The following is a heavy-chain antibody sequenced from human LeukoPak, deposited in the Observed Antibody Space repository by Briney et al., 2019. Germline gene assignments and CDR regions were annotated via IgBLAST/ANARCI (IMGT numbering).Heavy chain of an antibody. V-gene: IGHV4-61*02. CDR1: GGSISSGSYY. CDR3: VYDSSGYPS. D-gene: IGHD3-22*01. J-gene: IGHJ5*02. Sequence: SQTLSLTCTVSGGSISSGSYYWSWIRQPAGKGLEWIGRIYTSGSTNYNPSLKSRVTISVDKSKNQFSLKLSSVTAADTAVYYCVYDSSGYPSWGQGTLVTVSS. CDR2: IYTSGST.